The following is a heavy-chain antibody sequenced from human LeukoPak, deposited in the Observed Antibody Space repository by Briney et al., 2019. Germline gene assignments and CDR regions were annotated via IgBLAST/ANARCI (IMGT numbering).Heavy chain of an antibody. CDR1: GFTFSSYA. J-gene: IGHJ3*02. Sequence: GGSLRLSCAGSGFTFSSYAMSWVRQAPGKGLEWVSAISGSGGSTYYADSVKGRFTISRDNSKNTLYLQMNSLRAEDTAVYYCAKDLCSGGSCYYDAFDIWGQGTMVTVSS. D-gene: IGHD2-15*01. CDR3: AKDLCSGGSCYYDAFDI. V-gene: IGHV3-23*01. CDR2: ISGSGGST.